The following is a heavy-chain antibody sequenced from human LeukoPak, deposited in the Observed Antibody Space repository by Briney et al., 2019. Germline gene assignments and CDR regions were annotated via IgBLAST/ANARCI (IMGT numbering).Heavy chain of an antibody. CDR3: ARELISGDWPWDI. CDR1: GYTFTSYA. D-gene: IGHD2-21*02. J-gene: IGHJ3*02. Sequence: GASVKVSCKASGYTFTSYAMHWVRQAPGQRLEWMGWINAGNGNTKYSQKFQGRVTMTRDTSTSTVHMELSSLRSEDTAVYYCARELISGDWPWDIWGQGPMVTVSS. CDR2: INAGNGNT. V-gene: IGHV1-3*01.